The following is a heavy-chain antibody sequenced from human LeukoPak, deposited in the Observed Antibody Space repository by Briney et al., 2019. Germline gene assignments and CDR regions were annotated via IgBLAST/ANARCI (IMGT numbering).Heavy chain of an antibody. Sequence: ASVKVSCKASGGTFSSYAISWVRQAPGQGLEWMGGIIPIFGTANYAQKFQGRATITADESTSTAYMELSSLRSEDTAVYYCARFVTTSHYFDYWGQGTLVTVSS. J-gene: IGHJ4*02. CDR1: GGTFSSYA. CDR3: ARFVTTSHYFDY. CDR2: IIPIFGTA. V-gene: IGHV1-69*13. D-gene: IGHD4-11*01.